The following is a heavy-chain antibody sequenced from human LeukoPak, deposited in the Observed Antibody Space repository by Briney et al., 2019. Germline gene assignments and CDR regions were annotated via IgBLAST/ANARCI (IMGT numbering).Heavy chain of an antibody. J-gene: IGHJ2*01. Sequence: SETLSLTCTVSGGSISSSSYYWGWIRQPPGKGLEWIGSIYYSGSTHYNPSLKSRVTISVDTSKNQFSLKLSSVTAADTAVYYCARTPVWGSGSYFDLWGRGTLVTVSS. CDR1: GGSISSSSYY. CDR2: IYYSGST. CDR3: ARTPVWGSGSYFDL. V-gene: IGHV4-39*01. D-gene: IGHD3-10*01.